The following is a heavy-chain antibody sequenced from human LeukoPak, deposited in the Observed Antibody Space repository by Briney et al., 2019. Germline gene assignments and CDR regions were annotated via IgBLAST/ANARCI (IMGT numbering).Heavy chain of an antibody. CDR1: GGSISSYY. D-gene: IGHD3-3*01. Sequence: SETLSLTCTVSGGSISSYYWSWFRQHPGKGLEWIEYVSYSGNTYYNPSLKSRVTISVDTSMNQFSLKLSSVTAADTAVYYCARDRHDSFPMDVWGQGTTVTVSS. V-gene: IGHV4-59*06. J-gene: IGHJ6*02. CDR3: ARDRHDSFPMDV. CDR2: VSYSGNT.